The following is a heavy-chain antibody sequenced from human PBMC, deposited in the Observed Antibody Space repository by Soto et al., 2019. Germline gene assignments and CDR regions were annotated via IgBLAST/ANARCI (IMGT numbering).Heavy chain of an antibody. V-gene: IGHV4-59*08. J-gene: IGHJ4*02. D-gene: IGHD3-16*01. Sequence: QVQLQESGPGLVKPSETLSLTCTVSGGSNSSDYWSWIRQPPGKGLEWIGYIYNSVSTNYNPSLKSRVTISVDTSKNQFSLKLSSVTAADTAVYYCAIYSSIGAYDGYWGQGTLVTVSS. CDR1: GGSNSSDY. CDR3: AIYSSIGAYDGY. CDR2: IYNSVST.